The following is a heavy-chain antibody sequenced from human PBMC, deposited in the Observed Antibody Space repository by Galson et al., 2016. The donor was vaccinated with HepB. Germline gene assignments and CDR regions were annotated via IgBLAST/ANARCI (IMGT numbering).Heavy chain of an antibody. D-gene: IGHD3-16*02. V-gene: IGHV1-69*13. CDR1: GGTLTTDA. Sequence: SVKVSCKASGGTLTTDAVSWLRQARGQGLEWMGGIIPISGTPDYAQKFKDRVTITADESMTTVYMEMSSLTSEDTAVYYCASNNDWGSYPPFAYWGQGSLVTVSS. CDR3: ASNNDWGSYPPFAY. CDR2: IIPISGTP. J-gene: IGHJ4*02.